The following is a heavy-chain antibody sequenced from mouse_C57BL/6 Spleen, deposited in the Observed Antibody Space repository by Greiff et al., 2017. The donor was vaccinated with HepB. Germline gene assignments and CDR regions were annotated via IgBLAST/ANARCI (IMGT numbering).Heavy chain of an antibody. J-gene: IGHJ3*01. V-gene: IGHV1-69*01. CDR2: IDPSDSYT. CDR1: GYTFTSYW. D-gene: IGHD3-2*02. CDR3: ASGDNSGPWFAY. Sequence: QVQLQQPGAELVMPGASVKLSCKASGYTFTSYWMHWVKQRPGQGLEWIGEIDPSDSYTNYNQNFKGKSTLTVEKSSSTAYMQLSGLTSEDSAVYYCASGDNSGPWFAYWGQGTLVTVSA.